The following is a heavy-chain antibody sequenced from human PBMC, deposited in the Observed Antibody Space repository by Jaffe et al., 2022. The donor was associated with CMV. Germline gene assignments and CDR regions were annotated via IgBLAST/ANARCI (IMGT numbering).Heavy chain of an antibody. CDR1: GGSISSSSYY. V-gene: IGHV4-39*01. CDR2: IYYSGST. J-gene: IGHJ4*02. D-gene: IGHD4-17*01. CDR3: AKRTVTMTFDY. Sequence: QLQLQESGPGLVKPSETLSLTCTVSGGSISSSSYYWGWIRQPPGKGLEWIGSIYYSGSTYYNPSLKSRVTISVDTSKNQFSLKLSSVTAADTAVYYCAKRTVTMTFDYWGQGTLVTVSS.